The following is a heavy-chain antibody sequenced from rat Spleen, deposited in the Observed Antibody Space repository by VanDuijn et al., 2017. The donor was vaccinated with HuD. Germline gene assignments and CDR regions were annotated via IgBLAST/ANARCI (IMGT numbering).Heavy chain of an antibody. Sequence: EVQLVESGGALVQPGRPLKISCADSGLNFSNYDMAWVRQTPAKGLEWIASISTGGTNTYYRDSVKGRFTISRDNAKSTLYLQMDSLRSEDTATYYCATSPGYYFDYWGQGVMVTVSS. CDR2: ISTGGTNT. CDR3: ATSPGYYFDY. V-gene: IGHV5-25*01. CDR1: GLNFSNYD. J-gene: IGHJ2*01. D-gene: IGHD1-4*01.